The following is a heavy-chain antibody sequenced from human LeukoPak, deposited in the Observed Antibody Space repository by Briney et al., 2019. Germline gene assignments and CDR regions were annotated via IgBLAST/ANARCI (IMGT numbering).Heavy chain of an antibody. CDR2: IYYSGST. CDR3: AREIPILTAYPDY. J-gene: IGHJ4*02. V-gene: IGHV4-30-4*01. Sequence: SETLSLTCTVSGGSISSGAYYWSWIRQPPGKGLEWIGYIYYSGSTYYNPSLKSRVTISVDTSKNQFSLKLSSVTAADTAVYYCAREIPILTAYPDYWGQGTLVTVSS. D-gene: IGHD3-9*01. CDR1: GGSISSGAYY.